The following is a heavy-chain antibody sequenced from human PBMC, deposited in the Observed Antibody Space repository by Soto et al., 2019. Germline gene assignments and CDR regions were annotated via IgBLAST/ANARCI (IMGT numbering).Heavy chain of an antibody. J-gene: IGHJ4*02. Sequence: SETLSLTCTVSGDSISSDYYHWTWIRQSPGKGLEWIGYIYYSGSTYYNPSLKSRVTISVDTSKNQFSLKLSSVTAADTAVYYGARWWLQEAYYFDYWGQGNLVTVSS. CDR1: GDSISSDYYH. V-gene: IGHV4-31*03. CDR3: ARWWLQEAYYFDY. CDR2: IYYSGST. D-gene: IGHD5-12*01.